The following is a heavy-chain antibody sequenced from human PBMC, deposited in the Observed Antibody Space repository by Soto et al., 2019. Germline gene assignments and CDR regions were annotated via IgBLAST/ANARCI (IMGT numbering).Heavy chain of an antibody. CDR1: GYTFTSYD. D-gene: IGHD4-17*01. J-gene: IGHJ5*01. V-gene: IGHV1-8*01. CDR3: ARGIKYGAYSRWLDF. Sequence: ASVKVSCKASGYTFTSYDINWVRQATGKGLEYLGWMNPNSGNTAYVQKFQGRVTMTWDTSITTAYMELSSLRSEDTAVYFCARGIKYGAYSRWLDFWGQETLVTVSS. CDR2: MNPNSGNT.